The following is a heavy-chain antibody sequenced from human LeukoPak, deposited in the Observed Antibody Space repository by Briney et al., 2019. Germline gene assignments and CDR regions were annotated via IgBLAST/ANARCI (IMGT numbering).Heavy chain of an antibody. J-gene: IGHJ4*02. Sequence: GGSLRLSCAASGFSFSDFYMSWIRQAPGKGLEWVSFINTSDTTIHYADSVKGRFTVSRDNAKNSLFLQMDSLRVEDAAVYYCARDTVAGQIYFDHWGQGTLVTVSS. CDR1: GFSFSDFY. CDR3: ARDTVAGQIYFDH. CDR2: INTSDTTI. D-gene: IGHD6-19*01. V-gene: IGHV3-11*01.